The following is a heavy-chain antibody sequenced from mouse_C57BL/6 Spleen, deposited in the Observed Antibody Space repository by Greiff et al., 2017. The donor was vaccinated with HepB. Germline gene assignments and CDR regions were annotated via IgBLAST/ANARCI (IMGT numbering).Heavy chain of an antibody. Sequence: QVQLQQPGAELVRPGTSVKLSCKASGYTFTSYWMHWVKQRPGQGLEWIGVIDPSDSYTNYNQKFKGKATLTVDTSSSTAYMQLSSLTSEDSAVYYCACGYGGDMDYWGQGTSVTVSS. CDR2: IDPSDSYT. J-gene: IGHJ4*01. CDR1: GYTFTSYW. V-gene: IGHV1-59*01. D-gene: IGHD1-1*01. CDR3: ACGYGGDMDY.